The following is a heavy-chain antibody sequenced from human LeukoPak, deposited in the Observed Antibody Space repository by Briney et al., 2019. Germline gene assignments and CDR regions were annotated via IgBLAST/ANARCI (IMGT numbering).Heavy chain of an antibody. J-gene: IGHJ4*02. D-gene: IGHD6-13*01. CDR3: ARAPPSIGGQLVFDY. Sequence: SETLSLTCTVSGGSISSSSYYWGWIRQPPGKGLEWIGSIYYSGSTYYNPSLKSRVTISVDTSKNQFSLKLSSVTAADTAVYYCARAPPSIGGQLVFDYWGQGTLVTVSS. V-gene: IGHV4-39*07. CDR2: IYYSGST. CDR1: GGSISSSSYY.